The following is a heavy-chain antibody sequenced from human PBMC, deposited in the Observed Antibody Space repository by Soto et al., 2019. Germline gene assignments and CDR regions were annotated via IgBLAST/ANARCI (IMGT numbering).Heavy chain of an antibody. V-gene: IGHV4-59*08. CDR3: ARRWGSTGDY. CDR2: IYYSGST. CDR1: GGSLRMYY. Sequence: ETPSLTCTLDGGSLRMYYFSCIRQPPGKGLEWIGYIYYSGSTNYTPSLKSRVTISVDTSKNQFSLKLSSVTAADTAVYYCARRWGSTGDYWGAGTLVTGS. D-gene: IGHD2-15*01. J-gene: IGHJ4*02.